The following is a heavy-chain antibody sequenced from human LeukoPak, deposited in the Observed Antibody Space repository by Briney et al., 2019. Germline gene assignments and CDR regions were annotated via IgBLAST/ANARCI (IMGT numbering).Heavy chain of an antibody. V-gene: IGHV3-21*01. Sequence: PGGSLRLSCAASGFTFSSYSMNWVRQAPGKGLEWVSSISSSSSYIYYADSVKGRFTISRDNAKNSLYLQMNSLRAEDTAVYYCARVQDDFWSGYADFDYWGQGTLVTVSS. CDR2: ISSSSSYI. D-gene: IGHD3-3*01. CDR3: ARVQDDFWSGYADFDY. J-gene: IGHJ4*02. CDR1: GFTFSSYS.